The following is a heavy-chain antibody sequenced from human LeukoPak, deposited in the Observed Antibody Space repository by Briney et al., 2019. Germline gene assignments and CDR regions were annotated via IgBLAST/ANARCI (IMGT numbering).Heavy chain of an antibody. Sequence: HPGGSLRLSCAASGFTFGDYAMHWVRQAPGKGLEWVSLINWGGTNTYYADSVKGRFTISRDNNKNSLYLQMNSLRTEDTALYYCAKEGITNWLPDYWGQGTLVTVSS. D-gene: IGHD3-9*01. CDR2: INWGGTNT. CDR1: GFTFGDYA. J-gene: IGHJ4*02. CDR3: AKEGITNWLPDY. V-gene: IGHV3-43*01.